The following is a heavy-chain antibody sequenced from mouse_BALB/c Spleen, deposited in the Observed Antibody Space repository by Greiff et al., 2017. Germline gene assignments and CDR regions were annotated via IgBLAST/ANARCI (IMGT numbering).Heavy chain of an antibody. V-gene: IGHV1-9*01. D-gene: IGHD1-1*01. J-gene: IGHJ2*01. CDR2: ILPGSGST. Sequence: VQLQQSGAELMKPGASVKISCKATGYTFSSYWIEWVKQRPGHGLEWIGEILPGSGSTNYNEKFKGKATFTADTSSNTAYMQLSSLTSEDSAVYYCARGGDTVVADYWGQGTTLTVSS. CDR1: GYTFSSYW. CDR3: ARGGDTVVADY.